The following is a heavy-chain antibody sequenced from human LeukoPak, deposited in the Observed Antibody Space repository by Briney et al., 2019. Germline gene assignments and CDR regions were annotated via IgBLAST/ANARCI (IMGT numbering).Heavy chain of an antibody. Sequence: ASVKVSCKASGGAFSSYAFSWVRQAPGQGLEWMGGIIPVFGTSNYAQKFQGRVTITADESTRTVYMELSSLRSEDTAVYYCARERGGYNYGRAYMDVWRKGTTVTVSS. J-gene: IGHJ6*03. CDR1: GGAFSSYA. V-gene: IGHV1-69*13. CDR2: IIPVFGTS. D-gene: IGHD5-18*01. CDR3: ARERGGYNYGRAYMDV.